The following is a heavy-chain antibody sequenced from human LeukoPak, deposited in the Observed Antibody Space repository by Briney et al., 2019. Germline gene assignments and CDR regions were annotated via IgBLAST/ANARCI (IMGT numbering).Heavy chain of an antibody. D-gene: IGHD3-22*01. CDR1: GGSISRYY. CDR3: ARQEAIYDSSGYFDY. Sequence: SETLSLTCTVSGGSISRYYWSWIRQPPGKGLEWIGYIYYSGSTNYNPSLKSRVTISADTSKNQFSLKLSSVTAPDTAVYYCARQEAIYDSSGYFDYWGQGTLVTVSS. J-gene: IGHJ4*02. CDR2: IYYSGST. V-gene: IGHV4-59*08.